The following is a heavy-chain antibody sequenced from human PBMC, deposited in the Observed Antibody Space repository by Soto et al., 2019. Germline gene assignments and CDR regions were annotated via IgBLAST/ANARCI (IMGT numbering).Heavy chain of an antibody. D-gene: IGHD6-13*01. CDR2: INAPNGDT. Sequence: ASVKVSCKASGYTFTSYGIHWVRQAPGQRREWMGWINAPNGDTKYSPKLQGRVTITRDTSARTAYMELSSLRSEDTAVYYCVRRHVSATGIDWFDPWGQGTLVTVSS. CDR1: GYTFTSYG. J-gene: IGHJ5*02. CDR3: VRRHVSATGIDWFDP. V-gene: IGHV1-3*01.